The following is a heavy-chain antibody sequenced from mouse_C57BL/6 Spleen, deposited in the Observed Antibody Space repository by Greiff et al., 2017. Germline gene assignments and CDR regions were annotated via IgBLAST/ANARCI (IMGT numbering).Heavy chain of an antibody. CDR2: ISDGGSYT. Sequence: EVMLVESGGGLVKPGGSLKLSCAASGFTFSSYAMSWVRQTPEKRLEWVATISDGGSYTYYPDNVKGRFTISRDNAKNNLYLQMSHLKSEDTAMYYCARGLLFDYWGQGTTLTVSS. V-gene: IGHV5-4*03. J-gene: IGHJ2*01. CDR3: ARGLLFDY. D-gene: IGHD2-1*01. CDR1: GFTFSSYA.